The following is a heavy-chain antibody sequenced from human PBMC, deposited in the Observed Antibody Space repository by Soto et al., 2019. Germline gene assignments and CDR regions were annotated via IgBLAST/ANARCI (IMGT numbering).Heavy chain of an antibody. Sequence: QVQLVQSGAEVKKPGSSVKVSCKASGGTFSSYAISWVRQAPGQGLEWMGGIIPIFGTANYAQKFQGRVTITADESTSTAYIELSSLRSEDTAAYYCARARGGATKAYYFDYWGQGTLVTVSS. CDR2: IIPIFGTA. CDR3: ARARGGATKAYYFDY. CDR1: GGTFSSYA. J-gene: IGHJ4*02. D-gene: IGHD1-26*01. V-gene: IGHV1-69*01.